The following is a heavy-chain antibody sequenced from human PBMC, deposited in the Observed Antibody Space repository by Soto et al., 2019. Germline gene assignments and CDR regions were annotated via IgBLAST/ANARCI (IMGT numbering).Heavy chain of an antibody. CDR3: ARENYYDSSGYLDY. CDR1: GGSISSGGYY. V-gene: IGHV4-31*03. CDR2: IYYSGST. D-gene: IGHD3-22*01. J-gene: IGHJ4*02. Sequence: SETLSLTCTVSGGSISSGGYYWSWIRQHPVKGLEWIGYIYYSGSTYYNPSLKSRLTISVDTSKNQFSLKLSSVTAADTAVYYCARENYYDSSGYLDYWGQGTLVTVSS.